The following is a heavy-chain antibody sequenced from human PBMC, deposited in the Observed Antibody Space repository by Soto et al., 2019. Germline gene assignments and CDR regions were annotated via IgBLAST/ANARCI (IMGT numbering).Heavy chain of an antibody. CDR3: ARGKYCSTTSCYPHFDY. Sequence: QVQLVQSGAEVKKPGSSVKVSCKASGGTFSSYTISWVRQAPGQGLEWMGRIIPFLGIGNYAQRFQGRVTITADKSTSTAYMELSSLRSEDTAVYYCARGKYCSTTSCYPHFDYWGQGTLVTVSS. CDR1: GGTFSSYT. CDR2: IIPFLGIG. D-gene: IGHD2-2*01. V-gene: IGHV1-69*02. J-gene: IGHJ4*02.